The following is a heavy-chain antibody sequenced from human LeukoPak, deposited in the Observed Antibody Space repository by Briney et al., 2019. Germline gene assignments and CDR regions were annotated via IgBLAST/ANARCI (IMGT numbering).Heavy chain of an antibody. CDR3: VRDYYCANGECYDY. J-gene: IGHJ4*02. CDR1: GFTVSSSY. Sequence: GSLRLSCTGSGFTVSSSYMSWVRQTPGKGLEWVSVMYSGGTTYYADSVKGRFTISRDNAKNSLHLEMSSLRAEDTAVYYCVRDYYCANGECYDYWGQGTLVTVSS. V-gene: IGHV3-66*01. CDR2: MYSGGTT. D-gene: IGHD2-8*01.